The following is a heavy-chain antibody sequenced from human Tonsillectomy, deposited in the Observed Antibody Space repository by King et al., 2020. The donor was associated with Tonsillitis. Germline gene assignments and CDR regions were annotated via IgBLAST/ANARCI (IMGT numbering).Heavy chain of an antibody. Sequence: VQLVESGGGLVQPGGSLRLSCAASGFTFSNYWMSWVHQAPGKGLEWVANIKQDGSEKYYVDSVKGRFTISRDNAKNSLFLQMNSLRAEDTAVYYCARANSGYDRFGYWGQGTLVTVSS. J-gene: IGHJ4*02. CDR1: GFTFSNYW. CDR3: ARANSGYDRFGY. CDR2: IKQDGSEK. V-gene: IGHV3-7*03. D-gene: IGHD5-12*01.